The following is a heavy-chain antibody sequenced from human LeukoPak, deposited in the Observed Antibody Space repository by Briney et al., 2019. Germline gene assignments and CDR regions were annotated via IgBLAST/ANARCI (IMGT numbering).Heavy chain of an antibody. V-gene: IGHV3-53*05. Sequence: GGSLRLSCAASGFSVGNNYVTWVRQPPGKGLEWVSVIYTDGSTYYADSVKGRFIISRDSSKNTLYLQRNSLRAEDTAVYYCTDAVAGWGQGTLVTVSS. CDR1: GFSVGNNY. CDR2: IYTDGST. D-gene: IGHD2-15*01. CDR3: TDAVAG. J-gene: IGHJ4*02.